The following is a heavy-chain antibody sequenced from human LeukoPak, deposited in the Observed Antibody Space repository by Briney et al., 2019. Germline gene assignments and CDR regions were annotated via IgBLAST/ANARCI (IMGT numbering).Heavy chain of an antibody. D-gene: IGHD6-13*01. CDR2: IYYSGST. CDR1: GGSISSISYY. Sequence: SETLSLTCTVSGGSISSISYYWVWIRQPPGKGLEWIGSIYYSGSTYYNPSLKSRVTISIDTSKNQFTLKLSSVTAADTAVYYCARSSIAAARGYFDYWGQGTLVTVSS. V-gene: IGHV4-39*01. J-gene: IGHJ4*02. CDR3: ARSSIAAARGYFDY.